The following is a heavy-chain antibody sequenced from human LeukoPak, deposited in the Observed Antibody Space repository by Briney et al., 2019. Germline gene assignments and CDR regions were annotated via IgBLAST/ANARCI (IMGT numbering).Heavy chain of an antibody. CDR3: VRRKAHSSGYYYVDF. CDR2: TTTSGST. D-gene: IGHD3-22*01. J-gene: IGHJ4*02. V-gene: IGHV4-61*02. CDR1: GGSISSGNYY. Sequence: SETLSLTCTVSGGSISSGNYYWSWIRQPAGKGLEWIGRTTTSGSTNYNPSLKSRVTISVDTSKNQFSLKLSSVTTADTAVYYCVRRKAHSSGYYYVDFWGQGTLVTVSS.